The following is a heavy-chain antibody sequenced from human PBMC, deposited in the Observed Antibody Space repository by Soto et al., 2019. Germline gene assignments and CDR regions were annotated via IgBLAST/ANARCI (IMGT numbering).Heavy chain of an antibody. CDR1: GYTLTELS. V-gene: IGHV1-24*01. CDR3: ATDQPHLSSYYYGSGSYPH. D-gene: IGHD3-10*01. CDR2: FDPEGGET. J-gene: IGHJ4*02. Sequence: ASVKVSCKVSGYTLTELSMHWVRQAPGKGLERKGSFDPEGGETIYAQKFQGRVTMTEDTSTDTAYMELSSLRSEDTAVYYCATDQPHLSSYYYGSGSYPHWGQGTLVTVSS.